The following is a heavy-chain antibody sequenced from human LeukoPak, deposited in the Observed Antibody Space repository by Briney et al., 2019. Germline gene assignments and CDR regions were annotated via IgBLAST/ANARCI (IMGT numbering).Heavy chain of an antibody. CDR1: GGSISDYY. V-gene: IGHV4-59*01. Sequence: SETLSLTCTVSGGSISDYYWSWIRQPPGKGLEWIGYINYSGSTNYNPSLKSRVTISGDTSKNQLSLKLSSVTAADTAVYYCARRTETFTDYWGQGTLVTVSS. CDR2: INYSGST. D-gene: IGHD2-2*01. J-gene: IGHJ4*02. CDR3: ARRTETFTDY.